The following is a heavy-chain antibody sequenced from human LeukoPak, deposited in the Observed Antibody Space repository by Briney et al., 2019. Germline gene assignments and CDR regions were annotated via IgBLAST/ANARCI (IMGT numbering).Heavy chain of an antibody. CDR3: AKDPLSSTYGDEDLPEYFQH. CDR1: GFTFSNYG. CDR2: ISYDGSNK. V-gene: IGHV3-30*18. J-gene: IGHJ1*01. Sequence: GGSLRLSCAASGFTFSNYGMHWVRQAPGKGLEWEAAISYDGSNKYYADSVKGRLAISRDNSKNTLYLQMNSLRAEDTAIYYCAKDPLSSTYGDEDLPEYFQHWGQGTLVIVSS. D-gene: IGHD2-8*01.